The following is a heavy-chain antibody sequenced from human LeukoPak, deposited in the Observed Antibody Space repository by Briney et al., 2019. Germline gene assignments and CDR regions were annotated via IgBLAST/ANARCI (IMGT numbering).Heavy chain of an antibody. Sequence: VASVKVSCKASGGTFSSYAISWVRQAPGQGLEWMGGIIPIFGTANYAQKFQGRVTITRNTSISTAYMELSSLRSEDTAVYYCARGLGGCSSTSCYPLYYYYYMDVWGKGTTVTVSS. J-gene: IGHJ6*03. D-gene: IGHD2-2*01. V-gene: IGHV1-69*05. CDR3: ARGLGGCSSTSCYPLYYYYYMDV. CDR1: GGTFSSYA. CDR2: IIPIFGTA.